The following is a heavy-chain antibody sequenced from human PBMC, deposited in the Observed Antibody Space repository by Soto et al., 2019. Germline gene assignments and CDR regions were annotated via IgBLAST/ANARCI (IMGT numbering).Heavy chain of an antibody. V-gene: IGHV3-9*01. J-gene: IGHJ4*02. D-gene: IGHD3-3*01. CDR3: AKSLKIFGLATTRSGPLDS. CDR2: ISWNSGNI. CDR1: GFTFDNYA. Sequence: GGSLRLSCAASGFTFDNYAMHWVRQAPGKGLEWVSGISWNSGNIGYADSVKGRFTIARDDAKTSLYLEMNSLRAEDTALYYCAKSLKIFGLATTRSGPLDSWGQGALVTVSS.